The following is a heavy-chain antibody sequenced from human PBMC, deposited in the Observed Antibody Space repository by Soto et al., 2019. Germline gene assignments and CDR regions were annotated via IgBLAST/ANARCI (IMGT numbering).Heavy chain of an antibody. V-gene: IGHV3-30*18. CDR3: AKDLQSYGDYDYYCYGMDV. Sequence: QVQLVESGGGEVQPGRSLTISCAASGFTFSTYGMHWVRQTPGKGLEWVAVISYDGTNKFYSDSVKGRFTIYIDNCKNTLTMKKKSLRADDTAVYSCAKDLQSYGDYDYYCYGMDVWGLGTRVTVSS. J-gene: IGHJ6*02. CDR2: ISYDGTNK. CDR1: GFTFSTYG. D-gene: IGHD4-17*01.